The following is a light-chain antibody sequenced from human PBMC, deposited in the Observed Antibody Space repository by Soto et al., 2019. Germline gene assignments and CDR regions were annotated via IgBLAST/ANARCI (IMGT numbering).Light chain of an antibody. CDR1: SSNLGAHFD. V-gene: IGLV1-40*01. J-gene: IGLJ1*01. CDR2: GTS. CDR3: QSYDSSLSGFFV. Sequence: QSVLTQPPSVSGAPGQRVTISCTGSSSNLGAHFDVHWYQQLPGAAPKLLIYGTSNRPSGVPDRFSGSKSGTSASLAITGLQAEDEADYYCQSYDSSLSGFFVFGTGTKVTVL.